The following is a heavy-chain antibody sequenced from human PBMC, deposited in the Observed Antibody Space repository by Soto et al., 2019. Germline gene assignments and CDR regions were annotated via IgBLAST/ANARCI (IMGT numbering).Heavy chain of an antibody. D-gene: IGHD6-13*01. Sequence: PSETLSLTCTVSGDSISSYCWTWIRQPPGKGLEWIGYIYYSGSTNYNPSLESRVTISVDTSKNQSSLKLSFVTAADTAVYYCAKSTRGQQLTHWGQGTLVTAPQ. CDR3: AKSTRGQQLTH. V-gene: IGHV4-59*01. CDR2: IYYSGST. J-gene: IGHJ4*02. CDR1: GDSISSYC.